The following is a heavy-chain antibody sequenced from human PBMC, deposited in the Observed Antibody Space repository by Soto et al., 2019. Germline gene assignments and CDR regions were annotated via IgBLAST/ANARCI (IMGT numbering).Heavy chain of an antibody. J-gene: IGHJ4*02. CDR2: IYYSGST. Sequence: SETLSLTCTVSGGSISSYYWSWIRQHPGKGLEWIGYIYYSGSTYYNPSLKSRVTISVDTSKNQFSLKLSSVTAADTAVYYCARSSNTYYYDSSGYSPYYFDYWGQGTLVTVS. CDR3: ARSSNTYYYDSSGYSPYYFDY. V-gene: IGHV4-59*01. CDR1: GGSISSYY. D-gene: IGHD3-22*01.